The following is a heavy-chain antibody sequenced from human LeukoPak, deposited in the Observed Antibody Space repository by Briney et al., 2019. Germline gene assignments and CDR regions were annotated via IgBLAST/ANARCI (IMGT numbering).Heavy chain of an antibody. V-gene: IGHV4-30-2*01. CDR1: GGSMRGGGSS. Sequence: SETLSLTCAVSGGSMRGGGSSWSWIRHAPGKGLEWIGYVYQNGNAYYNPSLKSRVTISVDRSKNQFSLRLHSVTAADTALYYCARAGLFLFDSWGQGLLVTVSS. CDR3: ARAGLFLFDS. D-gene: IGHD2/OR15-2a*01. J-gene: IGHJ4*02. CDR2: VYQNGNA.